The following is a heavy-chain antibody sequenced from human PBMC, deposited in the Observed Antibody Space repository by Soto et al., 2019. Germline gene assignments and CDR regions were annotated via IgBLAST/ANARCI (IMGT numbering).Heavy chain of an antibody. CDR2: IYTSGTT. Sequence: SETLSLTCTVSGVSISSYFWTWIRQPAGKGLEWIGRIYTSGTTNYNPSLKSRVTMSVDTSKRQVSLKLTSVTVADTAVYFCARLGMGGLRGVYYYYGLDVWGQGTTVTVSS. J-gene: IGHJ6*02. CDR3: ARLGMGGLRGVYYYYGLDV. V-gene: IGHV4-4*07. CDR1: GVSISSYF. D-gene: IGHD3-10*01.